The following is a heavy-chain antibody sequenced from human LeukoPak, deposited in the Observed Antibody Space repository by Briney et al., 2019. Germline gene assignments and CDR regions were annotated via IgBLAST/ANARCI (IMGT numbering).Heavy chain of an antibody. CDR1: GFTFSSYG. J-gene: IGHJ4*02. Sequence: PGRSLRLSCAASGFTFSSYGMHWVRQAPRKGLEWVAVISYDGSNKYYADSVKGRFTISRDNSKNTLYLQMNSLRAEDTAVYYCSKPKAAYDILTGYYDYWGQGTLVTVSS. D-gene: IGHD3-9*01. CDR2: ISYDGSNK. CDR3: SKPKAAYDILTGYYDY. V-gene: IGHV3-30*18.